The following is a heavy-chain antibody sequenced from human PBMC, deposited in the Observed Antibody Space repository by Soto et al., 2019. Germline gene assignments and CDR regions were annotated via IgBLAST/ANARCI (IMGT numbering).Heavy chain of an antibody. CDR1: GGSISSSSYY. CDR3: ASTNTYYYGSGSYSV. V-gene: IGHV4-39*01. Sequence: PSETLSLTCTVSGGSISSSSYYWGWIRQPPGKGLEWIGSIYYSGSTYYNPSLKSRVTISVDTSKNQFSLKLSSVTAADTAVYYCASTNTYYYGSGSYSVWGQGTTVTVSS. D-gene: IGHD3-10*01. J-gene: IGHJ6*02. CDR2: IYYSGST.